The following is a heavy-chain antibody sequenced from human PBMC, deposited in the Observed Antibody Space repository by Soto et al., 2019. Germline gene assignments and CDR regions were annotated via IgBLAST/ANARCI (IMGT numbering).Heavy chain of an antibody. Sequence: QVQLVQSGAEVKKPGASVKVSCKASGYTFASYAISWMRQAPGQGLVWMGCISVYNDNKNYVKKRLTKVAMTTDTPTSTAYMELRTLRSADTAGYYCARAPPPPDYWGQGTLVTVTS. CDR3: ARAPPPPDY. J-gene: IGHJ4*02. CDR1: GYTFASYA. V-gene: IGHV1-18*01. CDR2: ISVYNDNK.